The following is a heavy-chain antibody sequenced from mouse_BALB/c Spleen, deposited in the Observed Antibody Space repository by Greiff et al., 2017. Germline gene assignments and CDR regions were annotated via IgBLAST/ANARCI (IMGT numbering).Heavy chain of an antibody. D-gene: IGHD2-1*01. V-gene: IGHV5-4*02. J-gene: IGHJ3*01. CDR1: GFTFSDYY. Sequence: EVQLVESGGGLVKPGGSLKLSCAASGFTFSDYYMYWVRQTPEKRLEWVATISDGGSYTYYPDSVKGRFTISRDNAKNNLYLQMSSLKSEDTAMYYCARDYGNYGRGCAYWGQGTLVTVSA. CDR3: ARDYGNYGRGCAY. CDR2: ISDGGSYT.